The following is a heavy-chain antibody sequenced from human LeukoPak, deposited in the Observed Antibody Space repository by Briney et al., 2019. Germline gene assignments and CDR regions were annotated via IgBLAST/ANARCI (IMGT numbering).Heavy chain of an antibody. CDR2: IYYSGST. J-gene: IGHJ4*02. CDR3: ARRGHSGDYFDY. D-gene: IGHD2-21*01. Sequence: SETLSLTCTVSGYSINSGYYWVWIRQPPGKGLEWIGSIYYSGSTYYNPSLKSRVTTSVDTSKNQFSLKLSSVTAADTAVYYCARRGHSGDYFDYWGQGTLVTVSS. CDR1: GYSINSGYY. V-gene: IGHV4-38-2*02.